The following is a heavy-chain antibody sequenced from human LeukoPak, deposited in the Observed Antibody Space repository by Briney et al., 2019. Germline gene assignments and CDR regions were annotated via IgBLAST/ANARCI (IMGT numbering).Heavy chain of an antibody. CDR3: ARGGSPVHYYYMDV. V-gene: IGHV1-69*06. CDR1: GGTFSSYA. CDR2: IIPIFGTA. D-gene: IGHD1-1*01. Sequence: ASVKVSCKASGGTFSSYAISRVRQAPGQGLEWMGGIIPIFGTANYAQKFQGRVTITADKSTSTAYMELSSLRSEDTAVYYCARGGSPVHYYYMDVWGKGTTVTISS. J-gene: IGHJ6*03.